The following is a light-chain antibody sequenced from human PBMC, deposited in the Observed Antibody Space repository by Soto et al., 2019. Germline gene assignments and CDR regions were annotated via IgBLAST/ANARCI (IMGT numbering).Light chain of an antibody. CDR3: CSYAGSSTDVV. Sequence: QSALTQPASVSGSPGQSITISCTGTSSDVGSYNLVSWYQQHPGKAPKLMIYVGSKRPSGVSNRFSGSKSGNKASLTISGLQAEDEADYYCCSYAGSSTDVVFGGGTKVTVL. V-gene: IGLV2-23*01. CDR1: SSDVGSYNL. J-gene: IGLJ2*01. CDR2: VGS.